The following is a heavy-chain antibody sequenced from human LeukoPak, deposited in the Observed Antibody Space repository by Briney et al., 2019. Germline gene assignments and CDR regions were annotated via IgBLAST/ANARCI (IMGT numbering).Heavy chain of an antibody. CDR1: GGTFTSYA. CDR3: ARESPQGGIDY. V-gene: IGHV1-69*13. CDR2: IIPIFGTA. Sequence: GASVKVSCKDSGGTFTSYAISSVRQAPGQGLEWMGGIIPIFGTANYAQKFQGRGTITADESTSTAYMELSSLRSEDTAVYYCARESPQGGIDYWGQGTLVTVSA. D-gene: IGHD3-16*01. J-gene: IGHJ4*02.